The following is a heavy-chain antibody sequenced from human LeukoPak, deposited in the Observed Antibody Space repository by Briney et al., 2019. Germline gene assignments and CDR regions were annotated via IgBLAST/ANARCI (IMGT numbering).Heavy chain of an antibody. V-gene: IGHV3-7*01. J-gene: IGHJ4*01. D-gene: IGHD1-14*01. CDR3: ANLTLIQGENYFDY. Sequence: GGSLRLSCAASGFTFSSYWMSWVRQAPGKGLEWVANIKQDGSEKYYVDSVKGRFTVSRDNAKKSLYLQMNSLRAEDTAVYYCANLTLIQGENYFDYWGKEPLVASPQ. CDR1: GFTFSSYW. CDR2: IKQDGSEK.